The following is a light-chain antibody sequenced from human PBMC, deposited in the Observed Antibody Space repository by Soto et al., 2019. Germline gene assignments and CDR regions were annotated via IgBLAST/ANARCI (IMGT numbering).Light chain of an antibody. CDR3: ASYAGSNNLF. V-gene: IGLV2-14*01. CDR1: SSDVDVYNY. CDR2: EVS. Sequence: QSVLTQPASVSGSPGQSITISCTGTSSDVDVYNYVSWYQHHPGKAPKVVIYEVSNRPSGVSNRFSASKSGNTASLTISGLQAEDEADYYCASYAGSNNLFFGGGTKVTVL. J-gene: IGLJ2*01.